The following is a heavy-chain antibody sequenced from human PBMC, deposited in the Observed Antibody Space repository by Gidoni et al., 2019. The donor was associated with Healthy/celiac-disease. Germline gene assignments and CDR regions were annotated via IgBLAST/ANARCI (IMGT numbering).Heavy chain of an antibody. D-gene: IGHD3-22*01. Sequence: EVQLVESGGGLIQPGGSLRLSCAASGFSVSSNYMSWVRQAPGKGLEWVSFIYSGGSTYYADSVKGRFTISRDNSKNTLYLQMNSLRAEDTAVYYCARSTYYYDSSGYDYWGQGTLVTVSS. CDR2: IYSGGST. CDR3: ARSTYYYDSSGYDY. V-gene: IGHV3-53*01. CDR1: GFSVSSNY. J-gene: IGHJ4*02.